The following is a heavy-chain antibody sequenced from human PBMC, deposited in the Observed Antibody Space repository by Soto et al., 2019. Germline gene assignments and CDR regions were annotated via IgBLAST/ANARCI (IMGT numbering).Heavy chain of an antibody. Sequence: PSETLSLTCTVSGGSISSGDYYWSWIRQPPGKGLEWIGYIYYSGSTYYNPSLKSRVTISVDTSKNQFSLKLSSATAADTAVYYCAREAPYCTNGVCYTAYFDYWGQGTLVTVSS. CDR3: AREAPYCTNGVCYTAYFDY. V-gene: IGHV4-30-4*01. D-gene: IGHD2-8*01. J-gene: IGHJ4*02. CDR1: GGSISSGDYY. CDR2: IYYSGST.